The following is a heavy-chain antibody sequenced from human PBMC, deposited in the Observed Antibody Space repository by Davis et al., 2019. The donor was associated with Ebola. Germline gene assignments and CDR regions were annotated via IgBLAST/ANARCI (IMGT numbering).Heavy chain of an antibody. Sequence: GSLRLSCAASGFTFSSYAMHWVRQAPGKGLEWVAVISYDGSNKYYADSVKGRFTISRDNAKNSLYLQMDGLRVEDTAVYYCASGLDYWGQGSLVTVSS. CDR1: GFTFSSYA. CDR2: ISYDGSNK. V-gene: IGHV3-30*04. CDR3: ASGLDY. J-gene: IGHJ4*02.